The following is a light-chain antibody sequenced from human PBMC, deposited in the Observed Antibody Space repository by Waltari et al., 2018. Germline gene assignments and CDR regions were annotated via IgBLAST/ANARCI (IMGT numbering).Light chain of an antibody. Sequence: QSALTQPASVSGSPGQSITVSCTGSSSDIGDYNYVPWYQQHPGKVHKLMIYYVNNRPSGVSHRFFGSKSGNTASLTISGLQPEDEADYYCASYTSSGALMFGGGTKVTVL. CDR2: YVN. V-gene: IGLV2-14*03. J-gene: IGLJ3*02. CDR3: ASYTSSGALM. CDR1: SSDIGDYNY.